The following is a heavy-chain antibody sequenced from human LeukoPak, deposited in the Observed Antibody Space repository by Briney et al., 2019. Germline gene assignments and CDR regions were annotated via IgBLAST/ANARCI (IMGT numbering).Heavy chain of an antibody. CDR1: GYTFTGYY. V-gene: IGHV1-2*02. CDR2: INPNSGGT. CDR3: ASSMVRGTGWFDP. D-gene: IGHD3-10*01. J-gene: IGHJ5*02. Sequence: ASVKVSCKASGYTFTGYYMHWVRQAPGQGLERMGWINPNSGGTNYAQKFQGRVTMTRDTSTSTAYMELSRLRSDDTAVYYCASSMVRGTGWFDPWGQGTLVTVSS.